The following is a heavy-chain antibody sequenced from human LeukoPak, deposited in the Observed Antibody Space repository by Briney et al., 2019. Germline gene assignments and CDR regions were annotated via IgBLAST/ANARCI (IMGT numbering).Heavy chain of an antibody. V-gene: IGHV3-66*01. CDR1: GFTVSSNY. CDR2: IYAGGST. D-gene: IGHD2-15*01. J-gene: IGHJ6*02. Sequence: PGGSLRLSCAASGFTVSSNYMSWVRQAPGKWLEWVSMIYAGGSTYYADSVKGRFTISRDNSKNTLYLQMSSLRAEDTAVYYCARLTHSNAMDVWGQGTTVTVS. CDR3: ARLTHSNAMDV.